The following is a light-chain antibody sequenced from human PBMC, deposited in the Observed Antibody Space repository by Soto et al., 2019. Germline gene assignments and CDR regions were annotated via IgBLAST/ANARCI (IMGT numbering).Light chain of an antibody. V-gene: IGKV3-11*01. CDR2: DAS. J-gene: IGKJ4*01. CDR3: QHRYIWPLP. CDR1: QDINTY. Sequence: EVVLTQSPVTLSLSPGEKATLSCRASQDINTYLGWYQQKPGQPPRLLMYDASNRASGVPARFGGSGSGTDFTLPIATLEPEDFAIYYCQHRYIWPLPFGAGTRVEIK.